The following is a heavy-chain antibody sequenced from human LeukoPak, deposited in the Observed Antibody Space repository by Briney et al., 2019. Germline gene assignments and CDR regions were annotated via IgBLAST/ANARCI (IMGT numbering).Heavy chain of an antibody. CDR2: ISAYNGNT. Sequence: ASVKVSCKASGYTFTSYGISWVRQASGQGLEWMGWISAYNGNTNYAQKLQGRVTMTTDTSTSTAYMELRSLRSDDTAVYYCARDGTTYYYDSPLGNWFDPWGQGTLVTVSS. J-gene: IGHJ5*02. CDR1: GYTFTSYG. V-gene: IGHV1-18*01. CDR3: ARDGTTYYYDSPLGNWFDP. D-gene: IGHD3-22*01.